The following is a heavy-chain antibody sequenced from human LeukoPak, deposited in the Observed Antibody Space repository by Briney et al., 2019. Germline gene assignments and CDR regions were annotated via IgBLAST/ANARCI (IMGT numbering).Heavy chain of an antibody. J-gene: IGHJ6*03. CDR3: ARVSPSSDYDFWSGYYSRLYYYYYYYMDV. CDR2: IKQDGSEK. V-gene: IGHV3-7*01. D-gene: IGHD3-3*01. Sequence: GGSLRLSCAASGFTFSSYAMSWVRQAPGKGLEWVANIKQDGSEKYYVDSVKGRFTISRDNAKNSLYLQMNSLRAEDTAVYYCARVSPSSDYDFWSGYYSRLYYYYYYYMDVWGKGTTVTVSS. CDR1: GFTFSSYA.